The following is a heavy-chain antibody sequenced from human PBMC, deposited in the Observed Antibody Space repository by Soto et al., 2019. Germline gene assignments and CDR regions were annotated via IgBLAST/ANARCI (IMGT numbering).Heavy chain of an antibody. V-gene: IGHV1-69*12. CDR1: GGTFSSYA. CDR2: IIPIFGTA. D-gene: IGHD5-18*01. J-gene: IGHJ6*02. CDR3: ARAGIAMVQWGGMDV. Sequence: QVQLVQSGAEVKKPGSSVKVSCKASGGTFSSYAISWVRQAPGQGLEWMGGIIPIFGTANYAQKFQGRVTITADESTSTGYRELSSLRSEDTAVYYCARAGIAMVQWGGMDVWGQGTTVTVSS.